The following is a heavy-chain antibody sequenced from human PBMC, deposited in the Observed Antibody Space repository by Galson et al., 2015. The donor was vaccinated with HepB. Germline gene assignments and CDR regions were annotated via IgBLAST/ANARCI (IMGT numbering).Heavy chain of an antibody. CDR2: AYHSGGT. Sequence: ETLFLTCAVSGDSISNDRWWSWVRQPPGQGLEWIGEAYHSGGTNYRPSLKSLVTISVDKSKNQFSLKLTSVTAADTAVYYCARAKEGRGYFDYWGQGTLVTVSS. V-gene: IGHV4-4*02. CDR1: GDSISNDRW. D-gene: IGHD3-10*01. CDR3: ARAKEGRGYFDY. J-gene: IGHJ4*02.